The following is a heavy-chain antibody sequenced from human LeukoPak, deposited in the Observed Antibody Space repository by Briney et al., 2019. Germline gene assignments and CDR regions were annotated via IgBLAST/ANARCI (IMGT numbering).Heavy chain of an antibody. CDR1: GFSLSSRGEG. V-gene: IGHV2-5*02. CDR2: IYWDDDK. CDR3: AHRYGSGSYSAFDI. J-gene: IGHJ3*02. Sequence: SGPTLVNPPQTLTLTCTFSGFSLSSRGEGVGWIRQPPGKALEWLALIYWDDDKRYSPSLRSRLTITTDTSKNQVVLTMTNMDPVDTATYYCAHRYGSGSYSAFDIWGQGTMVTVSS. D-gene: IGHD3-10*01.